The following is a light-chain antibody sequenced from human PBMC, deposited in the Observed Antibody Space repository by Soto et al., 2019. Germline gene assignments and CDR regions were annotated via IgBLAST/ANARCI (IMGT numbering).Light chain of an antibody. Sequence: DIQMTQSPSTLSASVGDRVTITCRASQGISVWLAWYQQKAGKAPKLLIYDASSLESGVPPRFSGSGSGTEFTLTIGSLQPDDFATHYCQQYDSYSETFGQGTKVDIK. V-gene: IGKV1-5*01. CDR3: QQYDSYSET. J-gene: IGKJ1*01. CDR2: DAS. CDR1: QGISVW.